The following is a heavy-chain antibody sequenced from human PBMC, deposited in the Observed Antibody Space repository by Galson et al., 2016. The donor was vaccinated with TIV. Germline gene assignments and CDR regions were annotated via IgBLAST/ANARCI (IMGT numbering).Heavy chain of an antibody. CDR1: DSNFNFY. D-gene: IGHD7-27*01. CDR3: ARDLGLGVFDV. V-gene: IGHV4-59*01. Sequence: DSNFNFYVSWIRQPPGKGLEWIAYISDSGRSNKSPSLESRVTISVDTSKKQISLKLKSVTAADTAVYYCARDLGLGVFDVWGQGTMVSVSS. CDR2: ISDSGRS. J-gene: IGHJ3*01.